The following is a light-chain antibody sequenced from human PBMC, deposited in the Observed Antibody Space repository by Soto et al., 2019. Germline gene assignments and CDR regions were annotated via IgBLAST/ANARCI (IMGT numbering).Light chain of an antibody. Sequence: IVLTQSPATLSVSPGEPAPLSCRASENINTYLAWYQQKPGQAPKLLIYDASNRATGIPARFSASGSGTDFTLTISSLEPEDFAVYYCQHRNNWPLTFGGGTKVDIK. CDR2: DAS. J-gene: IGKJ4*01. CDR3: QHRNNWPLT. V-gene: IGKV3-11*01. CDR1: ENINTY.